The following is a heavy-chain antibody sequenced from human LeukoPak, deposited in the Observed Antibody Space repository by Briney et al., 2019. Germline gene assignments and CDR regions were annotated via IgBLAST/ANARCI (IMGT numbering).Heavy chain of an antibody. CDR3: ARGSLRYFDWLLAFDY. J-gene: IGHJ4*02. CDR2: ISSSSYI. D-gene: IGHD3-9*01. Sequence: GGSLRLSCAASGFTFSSYSMNWVRQAPGRGLDWVSSISSSSYIYYADSVKGRFTISRDNAKNSLYLQMNSLRAEDTAVYYCARGSLRYFDWLLAFDYWGQGTLVTVSS. V-gene: IGHV3-21*01. CDR1: GFTFSSYS.